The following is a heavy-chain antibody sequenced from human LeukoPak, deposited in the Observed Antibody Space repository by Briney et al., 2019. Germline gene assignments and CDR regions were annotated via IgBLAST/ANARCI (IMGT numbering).Heavy chain of an antibody. D-gene: IGHD1-26*01. CDR2: TSYSEGT. Sequence: TLSLTCTVSGGSVSRGGYYWNWIRQHPGKGLKLIGFTSYSEGTYYNPSLMSRITISVDISQNQFSLKMRDVTAADTAVYFCATADWESFYFDSWGQGALVAVSS. V-gene: IGHV4-31*03. J-gene: IGHJ4*02. CDR1: GGSVSRGGYY. CDR3: ATADWESFYFDS.